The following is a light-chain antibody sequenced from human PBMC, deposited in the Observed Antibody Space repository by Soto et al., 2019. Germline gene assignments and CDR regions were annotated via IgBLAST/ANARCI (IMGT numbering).Light chain of an antibody. J-gene: IGKJ5*01. CDR2: DAS. CDR1: QSVRSF. V-gene: IGKV3-11*01. CDR3: QQRNDWASIT. Sequence: EIVLTQSPATLSVSPGERVTLSCRASQSVRSFLAWYQQKPGQAPRLLIYDASKRAPGIPVRFSGSGSGTDFTLTFSSLEPEDFAVYYCQQRNDWASITFGQGTRLEIK.